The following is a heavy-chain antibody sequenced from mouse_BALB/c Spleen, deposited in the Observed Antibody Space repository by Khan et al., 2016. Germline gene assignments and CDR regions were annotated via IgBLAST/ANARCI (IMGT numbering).Heavy chain of an antibody. CDR2: INTNTGEP. J-gene: IGHJ2*01. D-gene: IGHD2-14*01. CDR3: AYRYYFDY. Sequence: QIQLVQSGPELKKPGETVKISCKASGYTFTNYGWNGVKQVPGKGLKGWGGINTNTGEPTLAEELKGRFASSLETSASTAYLQINNLKNEDTATYFCAYRYYFDYWGQGTTLTVSS. V-gene: IGHV9-3*02. CDR1: GYTFTNYG.